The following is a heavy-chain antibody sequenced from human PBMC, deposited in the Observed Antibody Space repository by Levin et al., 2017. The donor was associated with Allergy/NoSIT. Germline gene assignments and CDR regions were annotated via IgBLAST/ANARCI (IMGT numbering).Heavy chain of an antibody. J-gene: IGHJ4*02. CDR1: GYTFSTYG. D-gene: IGHD3-3*01. V-gene: IGHV1-18*01. Sequence: GESLKISCKTSGYTFSTYGITWVRQAPGQGLEWMGWINPYTGQTNYAQKVEDRVTMTTDTSTNTAYMELRSLRPHDTAVFFCARIFVASGISRFDYWGQGTPVTVS. CDR2: INPYTGQT. CDR3: ARIFVASGISRFDY.